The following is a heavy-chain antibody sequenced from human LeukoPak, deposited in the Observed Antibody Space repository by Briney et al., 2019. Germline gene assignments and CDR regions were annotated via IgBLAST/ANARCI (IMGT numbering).Heavy chain of an antibody. J-gene: IGHJ4*02. CDR2: INLDGSEK. D-gene: IGHD1-14*01. CDR1: GFTFSTYW. Sequence: PGGSLRLSCAVSGFTFSTYWMSWVRQAPGKGLEWVANINLDGSEKDYVDSVKGRFTISRDDAKNSLYLQMNSLRAEDTAVYYCARLVTGRVVDYWGQGTLVTVSS. V-gene: IGHV3-7*01. CDR3: ARLVTGRVVDY.